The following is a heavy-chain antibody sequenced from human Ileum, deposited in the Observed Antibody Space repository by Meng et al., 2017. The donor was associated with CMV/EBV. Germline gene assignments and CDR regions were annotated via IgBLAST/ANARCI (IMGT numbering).Heavy chain of an antibody. J-gene: IGHJ4*02. V-gene: IGHV4-39*07. CDR1: GVSLGSSDYY. CDR2: IYYSGST. D-gene: IGHD3-9*01. CDR3: AGGIKTGIVDY. Sequence: QVHFKGSGPGLLTPSATLSLHCPVSGVSLGSSDYYWGWIRQPPGKGLEWIATIYYSGSTYYNPSLKTPVTISVDTSKNQFSLRLSSVTAADTAVYYCAGGIKTGIVDYWGQGTLVTVSS.